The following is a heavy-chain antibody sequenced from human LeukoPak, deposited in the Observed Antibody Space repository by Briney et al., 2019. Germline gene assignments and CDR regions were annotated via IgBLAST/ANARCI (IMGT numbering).Heavy chain of an antibody. Sequence: PSETLSLTCAVYGGSFSGYYWSWLRQPPGKGLEWIGEINHSGSTNYNPSLKSRVTISVHTSKNQFSLKLSSVTAADTAVYYCARGQVVFRAAAGLRFDPWGQGTLVAVSS. CDR3: ARGQVVFRAAAGLRFDP. CDR2: INHSGST. J-gene: IGHJ5*02. D-gene: IGHD6-13*01. V-gene: IGHV4-34*01. CDR1: GGSFSGYY.